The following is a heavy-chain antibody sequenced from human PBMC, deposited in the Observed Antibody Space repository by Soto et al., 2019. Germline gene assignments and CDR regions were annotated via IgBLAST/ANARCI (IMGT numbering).Heavy chain of an antibody. J-gene: IGHJ4*02. CDR1: GGSISSGGYS. CDR3: ARRRTYGDYGMGTTYYFDY. D-gene: IGHD4-17*01. V-gene: IGHV4-30-2*01. CDR2: IYHSGST. Sequence: SETLSLTCAVSGGSISSGGYSWSWIRQPPGKGLEWIGYIYHSGSTYYNPSLKSRVTISVDRSKNQFSLKLSSVTAADTAVYYCARRRTYGDYGMGTTYYFDYWGQGTLVTVSS.